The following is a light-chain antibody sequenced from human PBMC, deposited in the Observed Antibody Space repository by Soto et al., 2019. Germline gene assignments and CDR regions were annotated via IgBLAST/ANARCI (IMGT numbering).Light chain of an antibody. CDR1: QTVNSN. CDR3: QQYGSPSIT. V-gene: IGKV3D-15*01. J-gene: IGKJ5*01. CDR2: GAT. Sequence: EIVMKKSPATLSVSTGARATLSCRASQTVNSNLGWYQQKHGQAPRLLIYGATTRATGIPARFSGSGSGTEFTLTISRLEPEDFAVYYGQQYGSPSITFGQGTRLDI.